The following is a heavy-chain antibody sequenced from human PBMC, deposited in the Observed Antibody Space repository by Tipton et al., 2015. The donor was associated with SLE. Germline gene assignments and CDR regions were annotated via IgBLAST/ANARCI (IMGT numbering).Heavy chain of an antibody. Sequence: SLRLSCSASGFTFSTYWMSWVRQAPGKGLEWVANIKEDGNEIYYVDSVKGRFTISRDNAKNSLHLEMNNLRAEDTAVYYCARAQREVDYAGRYRYFDLWGRGTLVTVSS. CDR2: IKEDGNEI. D-gene: IGHD4-23*01. V-gene: IGHV3-7*01. J-gene: IGHJ2*01. CDR1: GFTFSTYW. CDR3: ARAQREVDYAGRYRYFDL.